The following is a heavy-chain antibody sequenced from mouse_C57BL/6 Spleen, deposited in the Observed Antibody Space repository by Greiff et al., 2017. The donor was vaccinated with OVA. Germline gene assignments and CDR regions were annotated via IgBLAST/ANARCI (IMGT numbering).Heavy chain of an antibody. CDR3: ARTEGTAHATGAMDY. V-gene: IGHV1-55*01. J-gene: IGHJ4*01. D-gene: IGHD3-2*02. Sequence: QVQLQQPGAELVKPGASVKMSCKASGYTFTSYWITWVKQRPGQGLEWIGDIYPGSGSTNYNEKFKSKATLTVDTSSSTAYMQLSSLTSEDSAVYYCARTEGTAHATGAMDYWGQGTSVTVSS. CDR1: GYTFTSYW. CDR2: IYPGSGST.